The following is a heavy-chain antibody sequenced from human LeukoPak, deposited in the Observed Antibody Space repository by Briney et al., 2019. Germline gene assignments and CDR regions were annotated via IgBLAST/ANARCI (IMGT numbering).Heavy chain of an antibody. J-gene: IGHJ4*02. Sequence: SETLSLTCIISGASISSSAYYWGWIRQPPGKGLEWIGTIYYSGNTYYNPSLQSRVTISLDTSKNQFSLKLSSVTAADTAMYYCARVSRGNSVGGDYWGQGTLVTVSS. V-gene: IGHV4-39*07. CDR1: GASISSSAYY. D-gene: IGHD4-23*01. CDR2: IYYSGNT. CDR3: ARVSRGNSVGGDY.